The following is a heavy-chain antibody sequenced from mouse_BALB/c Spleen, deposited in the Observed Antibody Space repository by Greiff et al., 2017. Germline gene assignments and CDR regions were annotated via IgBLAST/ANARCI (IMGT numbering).Heavy chain of an antibody. V-gene: IGHV7-3*02. Sequence: EVQRVESGGGLVQPGGSLRLSCATSGFTFTDYYMSWVRQPPGKALEWLGFIRNKANGYTTEYSASVKGRFTISRDNSQSILYLQMNTLRAEDSATYYCARDARDGYDAWFAYWGQGTLVTVSA. D-gene: IGHD2-2*01. J-gene: IGHJ3*01. CDR1: GFTFTDYY. CDR3: ARDARDGYDAWFAY. CDR2: IRNKANGYTT.